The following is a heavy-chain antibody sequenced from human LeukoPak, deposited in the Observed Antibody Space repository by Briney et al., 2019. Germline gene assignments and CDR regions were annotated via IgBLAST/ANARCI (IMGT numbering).Heavy chain of an antibody. V-gene: IGHV3-30-3*01. D-gene: IGHD6-19*01. CDR1: GFTFSSYA. CDR2: ISYDGSNK. Sequence: GRSLRLSCAASGFTFSSYAMHWVRQAPGKGLEWVAVISYDGSNKYYADFVKGRFTISRDNSKNTLYLQMNSLRAEDTAVYYCARESIAVAGAPFDYWGQGTLVTVSS. J-gene: IGHJ4*02. CDR3: ARESIAVAGAPFDY.